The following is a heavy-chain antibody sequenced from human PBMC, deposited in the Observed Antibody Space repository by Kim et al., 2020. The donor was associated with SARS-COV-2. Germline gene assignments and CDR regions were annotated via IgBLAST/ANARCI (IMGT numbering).Heavy chain of an antibody. CDR2: IKSEGSGI. J-gene: IGHJ6*02. Sequence: GGSLRLSCAASGFTFTTYWMHWVRQAPGKGLVWVSRIKSEGSGISYADSVKGRFTISRDNANNTLYLQMDNLRDEDTAVYYCASDKVLYVLYVWGRGTTVTVSS. V-gene: IGHV3-74*01. CDR1: GFTFTTYW. CDR3: ASDKVLYVLYV.